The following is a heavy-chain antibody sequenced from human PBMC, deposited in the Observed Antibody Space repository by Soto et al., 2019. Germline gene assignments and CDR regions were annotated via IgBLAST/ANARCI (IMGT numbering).Heavy chain of an antibody. J-gene: IGHJ4*02. CDR1: GYTFTSYG. Sequence: QVQLVQSGADVKKPGASVKVSCKTSGYTFTSYGTSWVRQVPGQGLEWMGWISAYSGNINYAQKFQDRVTMTTDTATSQAYMELRSMRADNKAVYYGARDCSGASGSFNYWGQGTLVSVSS. D-gene: IGHD2-15*01. CDR3: ARDCSGASGSFNY. CDR2: ISAYSGNI. V-gene: IGHV1-18*01.